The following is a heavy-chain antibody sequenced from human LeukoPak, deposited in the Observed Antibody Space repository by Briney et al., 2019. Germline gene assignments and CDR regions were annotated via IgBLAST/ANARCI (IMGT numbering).Heavy chain of an antibody. CDR1: GFTVIAND. D-gene: IGHD1-14*01. Sequence: GGSLILSCAASGFTVIANDMTWVRQAPGKGLEWVSVLYSDGNTKYSDSVQGRFTISRDNSKNTLYLEMNSLSPDDTAVYYCARGVEPLAANTLAYWGQGSLVTVSS. CDR2: LYSDGNT. J-gene: IGHJ4*02. CDR3: ARGVEPLAANTLAY. V-gene: IGHV3-53*01.